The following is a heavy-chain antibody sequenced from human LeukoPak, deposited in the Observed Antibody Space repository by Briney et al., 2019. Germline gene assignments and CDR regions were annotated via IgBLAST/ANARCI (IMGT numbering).Heavy chain of an antibody. J-gene: IGHJ4*02. CDR3: ARGWDDYVWGSYRHTKYYFDY. CDR1: GGSFSGYY. D-gene: IGHD3-16*02. CDR2: INHSGST. Sequence: SETLSLTCAVYGGSFSGYYWSWIRQPPGKGLEWIGEINHSGSTNYNPPLKSRVTISVDTSKNQFSLKLSSVTAADTAVYYRARGWDDYVWGSYRHTKYYFDYWGQGTLVTVSS. V-gene: IGHV4-34*01.